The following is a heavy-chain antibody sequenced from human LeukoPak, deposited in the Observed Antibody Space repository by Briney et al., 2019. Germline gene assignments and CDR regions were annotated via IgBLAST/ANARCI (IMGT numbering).Heavy chain of an antibody. V-gene: IGHV3-23*01. Sequence: GGSLRLSCAASGFTLSSYAMSWVRQAPGKGLEWVSAISVSGNTYHADSVKGRFTISRDSSKNTLYLQMNRLRAEDTAVYYCAKQYSSSWEDYFDYWGQGTLVTVSS. J-gene: IGHJ4*02. CDR1: GFTLSSYA. CDR2: ISVSGNT. CDR3: AKQYSSSWEDYFDY. D-gene: IGHD6-6*01.